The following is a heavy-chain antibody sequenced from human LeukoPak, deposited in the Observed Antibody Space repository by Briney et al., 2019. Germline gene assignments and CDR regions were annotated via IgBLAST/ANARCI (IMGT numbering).Heavy chain of an antibody. CDR1: GFTFTNYW. J-gene: IGHJ4*02. V-gene: IGHV3-74*01. Sequence: GGSLRLSCAASGFTFTNYWMHWVRQAPGKGLVWVSGINHDGTGTYYADSVKGRFTISRDNAKNTVDLQMNGLGAEDTTVYYCATMSEYWGQGTLVTVSS. CDR2: INHDGTGT. D-gene: IGHD3-22*01. CDR3: ATMSEY.